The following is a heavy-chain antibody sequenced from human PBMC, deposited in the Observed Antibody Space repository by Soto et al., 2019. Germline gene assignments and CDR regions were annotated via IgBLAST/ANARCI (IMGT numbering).Heavy chain of an antibody. Sequence: GGSLRLSCAASGFTFSSYAMSCVRQAPGKGLEWVSAISGSGGSTYYADSVKGRFTISRDNSKNTLYLQMNSLRAEDTAVYYCAKEEGLVRGVIILYYYYGMDVWGQGTTVTVSS. J-gene: IGHJ6*02. CDR1: GFTFSSYA. V-gene: IGHV3-23*01. D-gene: IGHD3-10*01. CDR2: ISGSGGST. CDR3: AKEEGLVRGVIILYYYYGMDV.